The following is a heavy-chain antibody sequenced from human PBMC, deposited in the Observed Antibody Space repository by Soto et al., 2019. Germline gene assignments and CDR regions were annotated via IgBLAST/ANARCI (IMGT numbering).Heavy chain of an antibody. V-gene: IGHV1-18*01. J-gene: IGHJ6*02. Sequence: ASVKVSCKASGYTFTSYGISWVRQAPGQGLEWMGWISAYNGNTNYAQKLQGRVTMTTDTSTSTAYMELRSLRSDDTAVYYCARLRTLGHCSSTSCSYGMDVWGQGTTVTVSS. D-gene: IGHD2-2*01. CDR3: ARLRTLGHCSSTSCSYGMDV. CDR2: ISAYNGNT. CDR1: GYTFTSYG.